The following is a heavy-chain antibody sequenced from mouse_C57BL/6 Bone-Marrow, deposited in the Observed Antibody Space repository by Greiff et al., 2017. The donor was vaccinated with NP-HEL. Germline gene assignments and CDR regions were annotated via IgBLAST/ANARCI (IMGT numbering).Heavy chain of an antibody. CDR1: GFTFSDYY. CDR3: ARVYDGDYYAMDY. CDR2: INYDGSST. V-gene: IGHV5-16*01. Sequence: EVMLVESEGGLVQPGSSMKLSCTASGFTFSDYYMAWVRQVPEKGLEWVANINYDGSSTYYLDSLKSRFIISRDNAKNILYLQMSSLKSEDTATYYCARVYDGDYYAMDYWGQGTSVTVSS. D-gene: IGHD2-12*01. J-gene: IGHJ4*01.